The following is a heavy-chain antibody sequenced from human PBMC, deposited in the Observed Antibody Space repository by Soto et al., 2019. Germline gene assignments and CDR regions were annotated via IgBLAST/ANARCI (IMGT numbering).Heavy chain of an antibody. J-gene: IGHJ4*02. CDR3: ARAIGLYYDSSGPFNIDY. CDR2: ISYDGSNK. Sequence: GSLRLSCAASGFTFSSYAMHWVRQAPGKGLEWVAVISYDGSNKYYADSVKGRFTISRDNSKNTLYLQMNSLRAEDTAVYYCARAIGLYYDSSGPFNIDYWGQGTLVTVSS. D-gene: IGHD3-22*01. V-gene: IGHV3-30-3*01. CDR1: GFTFSSYA.